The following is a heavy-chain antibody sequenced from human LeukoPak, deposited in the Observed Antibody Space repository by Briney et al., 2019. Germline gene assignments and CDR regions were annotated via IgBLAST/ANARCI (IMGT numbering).Heavy chain of an antibody. CDR1: GFPFSHYA. J-gene: IGHJ4*02. CDR2: IANDGRDK. CDR3: AKDLARSAAAYYFDS. D-gene: IGHD6-13*01. V-gene: IGHV3-30*18. Sequence: PGGSLRLSCAGSGFPFSHYAMHWVRQAPGKGLEWVAVIANDGRDKKYADSVKGRFTISRDNAKDSLFLQMNSLRAEDTAVYYCAKDLARSAAAYYFDSWGQGTLVTVSS.